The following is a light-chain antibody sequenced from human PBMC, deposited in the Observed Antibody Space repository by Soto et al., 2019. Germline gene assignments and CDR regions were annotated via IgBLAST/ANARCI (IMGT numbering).Light chain of an antibody. CDR2: LGS. J-gene: IGKJ4*01. CDR1: QSLLHRNGHNY. CDR3: MQALQTPLT. V-gene: IGKV2-28*01. Sequence: DIVMTQSPLSLPVTPGEPASISCRSSQSLLHRNGHNYLDWYLQKPGQSPQLLIYLGSNRASGVPDRFSGSGSGTDFTLKISRVEADDVVVYYCMQALQTPLTFGGGTKVEI.